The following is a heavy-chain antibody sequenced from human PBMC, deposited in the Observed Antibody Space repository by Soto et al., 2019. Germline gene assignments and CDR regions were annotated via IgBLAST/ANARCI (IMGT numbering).Heavy chain of an antibody. J-gene: IGHJ3*02. CDR2: ISAYNGNT. Sequence: EASVKVSCKASGYTFTSYGISWVRQAPGQGLEWMGWISAYNGNTNYAQKLQGRVTMTTDTSTSTAYMELRSLRSDDTAVYYCARDLLRFLEWSRTDAFDIWGQGTMVTVSS. CDR1: GYTFTSYG. D-gene: IGHD3-3*01. CDR3: ARDLLRFLEWSRTDAFDI. V-gene: IGHV1-18*01.